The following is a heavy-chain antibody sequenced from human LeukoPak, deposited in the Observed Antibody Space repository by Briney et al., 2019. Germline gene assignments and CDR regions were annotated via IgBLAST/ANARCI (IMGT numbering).Heavy chain of an antibody. J-gene: IGHJ2*01. CDR1: GFTFSSYA. Sequence: GGSLRLSCAASGFTFSSYAMSWVRQAPGKGLEWVSAISGSGGNTYYADSVEGRFTISRDSSKNTLFLQMNDLRAEDTAVYYCARVGDHFHWYLDLWGRGTLVTVSS. CDR3: ARVGDHFHWYLDL. D-gene: IGHD3-3*02. CDR2: ISGSGGNT. V-gene: IGHV3-23*01.